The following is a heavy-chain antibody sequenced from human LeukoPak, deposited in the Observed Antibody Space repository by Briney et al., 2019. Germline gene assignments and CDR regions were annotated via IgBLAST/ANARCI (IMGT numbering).Heavy chain of an antibody. CDR1: GFTFSTYS. CDR2: ISSSSSTI. Sequence: GGSMRLSCAASGFTFSTYSMNWVRQAPGKGLEWVSYISSSSSTIYYADSLKGRFTISRDNAMNSLYLQMNSLRAEDTAVSYCARLHLSKWLLTYEDGDYWGQGTLVTVSS. V-gene: IGHV3-48*01. J-gene: IGHJ4*02. CDR3: ARLHLSKWLLTYEDGDY. D-gene: IGHD3-22*01.